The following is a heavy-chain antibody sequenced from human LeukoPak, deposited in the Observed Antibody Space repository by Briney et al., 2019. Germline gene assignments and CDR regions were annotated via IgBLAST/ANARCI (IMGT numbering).Heavy chain of an antibody. CDR1: GFTFSSYA. CDR2: ISYDGSNK. Sequence: GRSLRLSCAASGFTFSSYAMHWVRQAPGKGLEWVAVISYDGSNKYYADSVEGRFTISRDNSKNTLYLQMNSLRAEDTAVYYCARDGYGGGFDYWGQGTLVTVSS. CDR3: ARDGYGGGFDY. J-gene: IGHJ4*02. V-gene: IGHV3-30*01. D-gene: IGHD5-12*01.